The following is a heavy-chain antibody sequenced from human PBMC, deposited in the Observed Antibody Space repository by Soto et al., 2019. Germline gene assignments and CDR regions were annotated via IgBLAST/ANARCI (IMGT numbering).Heavy chain of an antibody. V-gene: IGHV1-2*02. D-gene: IGHD3-9*01. CDR3: ARALRVLRYFDWRHGFDP. CDR1: GYTFTGYY. Sequence: GASVQVSCKASGYTFTGYYMHWVRQAPGQGLEWMGWINPNSGGTNYAQKFQGRVTMTRDTSISTAYMELSRLRSDDTAVYYCARALRVLRYFDWRHGFDPWGQGTLVTVSS. CDR2: INPNSGGT. J-gene: IGHJ5*02.